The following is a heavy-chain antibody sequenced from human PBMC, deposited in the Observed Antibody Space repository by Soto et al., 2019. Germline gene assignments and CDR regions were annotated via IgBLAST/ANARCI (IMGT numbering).Heavy chain of an antibody. D-gene: IGHD3-16*01. J-gene: IGHJ6*02. Sequence: TSETLSLTCTVSGGSISSGGYYWSWIRQHPGKGLEWIGYIYYSGSTYYNPSLKSRVTISVDTSKNQFSLKLSSVTAADTAVYYCARDFFGRWGKQIFYYGMDVWGQGTTVT. CDR3: ARDFFGRWGKQIFYYGMDV. V-gene: IGHV4-31*03. CDR1: GGSISSGGYY. CDR2: IYYSGST.